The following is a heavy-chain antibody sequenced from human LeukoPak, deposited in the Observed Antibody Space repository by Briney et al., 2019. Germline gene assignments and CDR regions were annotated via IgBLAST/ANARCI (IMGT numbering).Heavy chain of an antibody. Sequence: GGSLRLSCAVSGFTFSSYSMNWVRQAPGKGLEWVSSISSSSSYIYYADSVKGRFTISRDSAKNSLYLQMNSLRAEDTAVYFCARDIGYCSGGSCYFDYWGQGTLVTVSS. J-gene: IGHJ4*02. CDR2: ISSSSSYI. CDR3: ARDIGYCSGGSCYFDY. V-gene: IGHV3-21*01. D-gene: IGHD2-15*01. CDR1: GFTFSSYS.